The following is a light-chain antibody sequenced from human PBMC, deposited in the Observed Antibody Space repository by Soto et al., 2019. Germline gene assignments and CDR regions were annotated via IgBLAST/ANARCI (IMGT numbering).Light chain of an antibody. CDR1: SSSIGSGFD. V-gene: IGLV1-40*01. J-gene: IGLJ3*02. CDR3: QSYDSSLTGSWV. CDR2: GNT. Sequence: QSVLTQPPSVSGAPGQRITISCTGSSSSIGSGFDVHWYQQLPGTAPKLLIYGNTKRPSGVPDRFSGSKSGSAASLAVTGLQAEHEADYYCQSYDSSLTGSWVFGGGTKVTVL.